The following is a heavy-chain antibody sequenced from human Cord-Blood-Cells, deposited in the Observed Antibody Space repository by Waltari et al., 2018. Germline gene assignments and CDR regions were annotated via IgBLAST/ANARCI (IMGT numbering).Heavy chain of an antibody. D-gene: IGHD6-19*01. Sequence: QVQLQESGPGLVKPSGTLSLTCAVSGYSISSGYYWGWILQPPGRGLEWIGSIYHSGSSYCNPPLKSRVTISVETSKNQFSLSLRSVTAADTAVYYCAGARYSSGWYLNWFDPWGQGTLVTVSS. J-gene: IGHJ5*02. V-gene: IGHV4-38-2*01. CDR3: AGARYSSGWYLNWFDP. CDR2: IYHSGSS. CDR1: GYSISSGYY.